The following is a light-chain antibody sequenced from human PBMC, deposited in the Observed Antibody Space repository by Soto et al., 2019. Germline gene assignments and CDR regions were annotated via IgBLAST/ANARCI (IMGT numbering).Light chain of an antibody. J-gene: IGLJ1*01. CDR2: EVT. V-gene: IGLV2-8*01. CDR3: SSFAGSNNRYV. Sequence: QSALTQPPSASGSPGQSVTISCTGTSSDVGGYNFVSWYLQHPGEAPKLIIYEVTKRPSGVPDRFSGSKSGNTASLTVSGLQTEDEAEYYCSSFAGSNNRYVFGTGTKVTVL. CDR1: SSDVGGYNF.